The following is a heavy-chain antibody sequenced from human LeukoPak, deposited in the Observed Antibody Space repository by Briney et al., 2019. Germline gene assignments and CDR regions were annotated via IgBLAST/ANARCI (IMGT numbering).Heavy chain of an antibody. J-gene: IGHJ3*02. CDR2: ISYDGNNR. D-gene: IGHD3-16*01. CDR3: AKVKGEVIGAFDI. CDR1: RFTFSSYG. V-gene: IGHV3-30*18. Sequence: GRSLSLSCAASRFTFSSYGIHWVRQAPGKGLEWVAVISYDGNNRYYADSVKGRFTISRYNSKNTLYLQMNSLRAEDTAVYYCAKVKGEVIGAFDIWGQGTRVSVSS.